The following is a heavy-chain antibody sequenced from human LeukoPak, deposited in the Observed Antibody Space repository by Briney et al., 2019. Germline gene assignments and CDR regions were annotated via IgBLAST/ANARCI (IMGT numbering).Heavy chain of an antibody. D-gene: IGHD3-22*01. CDR3: AREGSKTYYYDSSGYYAY. CDR2: IYYSGST. CDR1: GGSISSSSYY. J-gene: IGHJ4*02. V-gene: IGHV4-39*07. Sequence: SETLSLTCTVSGGSISSSSYYWGWIRQPPGKGLEWIGSIYYSGSTYYNPSLKSRVTISVDTSKNQFSLKLSSVTAADTAVYYCAREGSKTYYYDSSGYYAYWGQGTLVTVSS.